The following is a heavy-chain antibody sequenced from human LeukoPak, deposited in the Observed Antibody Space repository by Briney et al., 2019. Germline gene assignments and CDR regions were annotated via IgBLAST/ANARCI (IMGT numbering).Heavy chain of an antibody. CDR1: SFTFSTYV. CDR3: VKGGWCDD. CDR2: IAGGGEYT. V-gene: IGHV3-23*01. Sequence: GGTLRLSCAASSFTFSTYVMTWVRQAPGKGLEWVSGIAGGGEYTYYADSVKGRFTISRDNSNNTLFLQMNSLRAEDTAVYYCVKGGWCDDWGQGTLVTVSS. J-gene: IGHJ5*02. D-gene: IGHD3-16*01.